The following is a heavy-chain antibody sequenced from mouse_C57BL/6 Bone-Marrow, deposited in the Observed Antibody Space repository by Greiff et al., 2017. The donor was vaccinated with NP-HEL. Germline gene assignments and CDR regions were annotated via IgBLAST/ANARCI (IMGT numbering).Heavy chain of an antibody. CDR1: GFNITDYY. CDR2: IDPEDGDT. J-gene: IGHJ2*01. V-gene: IGHV14-1*01. D-gene: IGHD2-4*01. CDR3: TTARIYYDYGGDY. Sequence: VQLKQSGAELVRPGASVKLSCTASGFNITDYYMHWVKQRPEQGLEWIGRIDPEDGDTEYAPKFQGKATMTADTASNTAYLQLSSRTSEDTAVYFCTTARIYYDYGGDYWGQGTPLTVSS.